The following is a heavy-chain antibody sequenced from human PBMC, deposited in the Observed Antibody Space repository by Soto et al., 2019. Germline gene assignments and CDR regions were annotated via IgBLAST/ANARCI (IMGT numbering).Heavy chain of an antibody. CDR3: ARDSSSGWGHDAFDI. J-gene: IGHJ3*02. CDR2: IKQDGSEK. Sequence: GGSLRLSCAASGFTFSSYWMSWVRQAPGKGLEWVANIKQDGSEKYYVDSVKGRFTISRDNAKNSLYLQMNSLRAEDTAVYYCARDSSSGWGHDAFDIWGQGTMVTVSS. CDR1: GFTFSSYW. D-gene: IGHD6-19*01. V-gene: IGHV3-7*01.